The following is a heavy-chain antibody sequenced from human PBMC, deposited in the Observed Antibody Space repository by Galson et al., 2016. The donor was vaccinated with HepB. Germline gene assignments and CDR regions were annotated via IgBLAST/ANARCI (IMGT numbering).Heavy chain of an antibody. J-gene: IGHJ2*01. CDR2: ISSGSSPI. CDR1: GFTFSTFG. D-gene: IGHD1-1*01. V-gene: IGHV3-48*02. Sequence: SLRLSCAASGFTFSTFGMNWVRQAPGQGLEWVSYISSGSSPIHYADSVRGRFTNSRNNAKNSLYLQMNSLRDDDTAVYYGARYRGPSRYFDLWGRGTLVTVSS. CDR3: ARYRGPSRYFDL.